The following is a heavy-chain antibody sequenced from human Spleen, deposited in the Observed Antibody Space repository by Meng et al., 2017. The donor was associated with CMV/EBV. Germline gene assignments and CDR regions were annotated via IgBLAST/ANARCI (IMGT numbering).Heavy chain of an antibody. CDR3: ARNSGNFDL. D-gene: IGHD4-23*01. CDR2: ISTDSSFI. CDR1: GFTFSSFA. V-gene: IGHV3-21*01. J-gene: IGHJ2*01. Sequence: GSLKISCAASGFTFSSFAMNWVRQAPGKGLEWVSSISTDSSFIYYADSMKGRFTISRDNAKSSLYLQMNSLRDEDTAVYYCARNSGNFDLWGRGTLVTVSS.